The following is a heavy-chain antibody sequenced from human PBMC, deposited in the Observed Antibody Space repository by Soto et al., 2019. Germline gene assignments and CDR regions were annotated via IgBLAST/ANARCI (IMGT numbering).Heavy chain of an antibody. D-gene: IGHD2-21*02. Sequence: LRLSCAASGFSVRTNYMSWVRQAPGKGLEWVSVFESGGSIYYADSVKGRFIISRDYAKNTVYLQMNSLRAEDTAVYYCARAGVTPDFFDYWGQGTLVTVSS. V-gene: IGHV3-53*01. CDR3: ARAGVTPDFFDY. J-gene: IGHJ4*02. CDR2: FESGGSI. CDR1: GFSVRTNY.